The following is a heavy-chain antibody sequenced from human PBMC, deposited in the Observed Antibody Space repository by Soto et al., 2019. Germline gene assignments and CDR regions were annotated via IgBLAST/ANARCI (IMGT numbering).Heavy chain of an antibody. CDR1: GFTFSDYY. CDR3: VRDSPIGSTYSGYDGIDY. V-gene: IGHV3-11*05. Sequence: GGSLRLSCAASGFTFSDYYMSWIRQAPGKGLEWVSYISSSSSYTNYADSVKGRFTISRDNAKNSLYLQMNSLRSEDTAVYYCVRDSPIGSTYSGYDGIDYWGQGTLVTVSS. J-gene: IGHJ4*02. D-gene: IGHD5-12*01. CDR2: ISSSSSYT.